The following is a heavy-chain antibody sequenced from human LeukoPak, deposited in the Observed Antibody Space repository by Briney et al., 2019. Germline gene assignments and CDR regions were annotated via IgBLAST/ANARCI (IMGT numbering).Heavy chain of an antibody. CDR3: VRGLQVNYTYTLAV. Sequence: GGSLRLSCAASGFTFSGYWMHWVRHAPGKGLMWVSRINSDGSTTSYADSVEGRFTISRDNAKNTLYLQVDSLRAEDTAVYYCVRGLQVNYTYTLAVWGQGTMVTVSS. J-gene: IGHJ3*01. CDR2: INSDGSTT. CDR1: GFTFSGYW. D-gene: IGHD4-11*01. V-gene: IGHV3-74*01.